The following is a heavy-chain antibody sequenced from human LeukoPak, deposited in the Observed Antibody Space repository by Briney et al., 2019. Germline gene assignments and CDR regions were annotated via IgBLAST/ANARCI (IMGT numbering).Heavy chain of an antibody. CDR3: ARGPRIMITFGGVMNWFDP. D-gene: IGHD3-16*01. Sequence: ASVKVSCKASGYTFTGYYMHWVRQATGQGLEWMGWMNPNSGNTGYAQKFQGRVTMTRNTSISTAYMELSSLRSEDTAVYYCARGPRIMITFGGVMNWFDPWGQGTLVTVSS. CDR2: MNPNSGNT. CDR1: GYTFTGYY. J-gene: IGHJ5*02. V-gene: IGHV1-8*02.